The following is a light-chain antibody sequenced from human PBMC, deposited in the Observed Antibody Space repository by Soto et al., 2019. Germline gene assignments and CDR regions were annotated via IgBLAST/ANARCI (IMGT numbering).Light chain of an antibody. CDR2: DAS. V-gene: IGKV1-33*01. CDR1: QDIRFY. J-gene: IGKJ5*01. CDR3: QHYNSFPIT. Sequence: DIQMTQSPSSLSASLGDRVTITCQASQDIRFYLNWFHQKTGQAPKLLIYDASQLETGVPSRFSGRGSGKDFTFTITGLQPEDIGTYYCQHYNSFPITFGQGTRLDI.